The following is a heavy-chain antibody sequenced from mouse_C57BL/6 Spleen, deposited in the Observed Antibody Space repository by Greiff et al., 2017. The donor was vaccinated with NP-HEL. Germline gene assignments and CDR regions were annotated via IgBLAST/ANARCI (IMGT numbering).Heavy chain of an antibody. J-gene: IGHJ4*01. CDR1: GYTFTSYW. D-gene: IGHD2-4*01. Sequence: QVQLQQPGTELVKPGASVKLSCKASGYTFTSYWMHWVKQRPGQGLEWIGNINPSNGGTNYNEKFKSKATLTVDKSSSTAYMQLSSLTSEDSAVYYCARVRLGYYDYDGYAMDYWGQGTSVTVSS. V-gene: IGHV1-53*01. CDR2: INPSNGGT. CDR3: ARVRLGYYDYDGYAMDY.